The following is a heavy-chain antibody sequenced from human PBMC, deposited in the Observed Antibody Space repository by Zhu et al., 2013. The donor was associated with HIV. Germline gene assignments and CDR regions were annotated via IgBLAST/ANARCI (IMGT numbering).Heavy chain of an antibody. CDR1: GGTFSSYA. Sequence: QVQLVQSGAEVKKPGSSVKVSCKASGGTFSSYAISWVRQAPGQGLEWMGGIIPIFGTANYAQKFQGRVTITADKSTSTAYMELSSLRSEDTAVYYCARGRYCTGGVWIGCYYYYGMDVWGQGTTVTVSS. CDR3: ARGRYCTGGVWIGCYYYYGMDV. J-gene: IGHJ6*02. V-gene: IGHV1-69*06. CDR2: IIPIFGTA. D-gene: IGHD2-8*02.